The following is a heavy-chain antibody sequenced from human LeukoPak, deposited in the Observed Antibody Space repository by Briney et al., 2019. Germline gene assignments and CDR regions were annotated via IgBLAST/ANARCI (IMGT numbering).Heavy chain of an antibody. Sequence: PGGSLRLSCAASGFTFSSYAMSWVRQAPGKGLEWVSAISGSGGSTYYADSVKGRFTISRDNSKNTLYLQMNSLRAEDTAVYYCAKEWARRDGYSYDAFDIWGQGTMVTVSS. CDR3: AKEWARRDGYSYDAFDI. D-gene: IGHD5-24*01. V-gene: IGHV3-23*01. J-gene: IGHJ3*02. CDR1: GFTFSSYA. CDR2: ISGSGGST.